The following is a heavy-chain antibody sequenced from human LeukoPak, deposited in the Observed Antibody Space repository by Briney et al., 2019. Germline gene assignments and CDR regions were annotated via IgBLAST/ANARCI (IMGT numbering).Heavy chain of an antibody. Sequence: SETLSLTCAVSGGSVSRSNWWNWVRQPPGKGLEWIGEIHHSGSTNYNPSLKSRVTMSVDKSKNQFSLKLSSVTAADTAVYYCARTEAFCSDTSCSNWFDPWGQGTLATVSS. V-gene: IGHV4-4*02. CDR3: ARTEAFCSDTSCSNWFDP. CDR2: IHHSGST. D-gene: IGHD2-2*01. J-gene: IGHJ5*02. CDR1: GGSVSRSNW.